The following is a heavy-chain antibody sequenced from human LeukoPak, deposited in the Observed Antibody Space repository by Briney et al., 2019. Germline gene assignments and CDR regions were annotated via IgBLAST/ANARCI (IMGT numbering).Heavy chain of an antibody. V-gene: IGHV4-39*07. CDR3: AGAAHEEEAFDI. CDR1: GGSISSSSYY. D-gene: IGHD2-15*01. CDR2: IYYSGST. J-gene: IGHJ3*02. Sequence: PSETLSLTCTVSGGSISSSSYYWGWIRQPPGKGLEWIGSIYYSGSTYYNPSLKSRVTISVDTSKNQFSLKLSSVTAADTAVYYCAGAAHEEEAFDIWGQGTMVTVSS.